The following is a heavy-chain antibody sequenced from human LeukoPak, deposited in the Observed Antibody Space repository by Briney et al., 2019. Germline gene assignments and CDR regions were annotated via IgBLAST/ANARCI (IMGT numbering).Heavy chain of an antibody. J-gene: IGHJ1*01. CDR3: AKDWGNIVVVPAALEYFQH. V-gene: IGHV3-30*02. CDR2: IRYDGSNK. CDR1: GFTFSSYG. D-gene: IGHD2-2*01. Sequence: GGSLRLSCAASGFTFSSYGMHWVRQAPGKGLEWAAFIRYDGSNKYYADSVKGRFTISRDNSKNTLYLQMNSLRAEDTAVYYCAKDWGNIVVVPAALEYFQHWGQGTLVTVSS.